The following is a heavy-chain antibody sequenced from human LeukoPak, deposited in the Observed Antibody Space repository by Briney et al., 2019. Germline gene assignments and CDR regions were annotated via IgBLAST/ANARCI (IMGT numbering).Heavy chain of an antibody. Sequence: GGSLRLSRAASGFTFSSYWVSWVRQAPGKGLEWVANIKQEGSQKYYVDSVKGRFTISRDNAKNSLYLQMNSLRAEDTAVYYCARDQAGVGYYFDYWGQGTLVTVSS. D-gene: IGHD3-3*01. CDR2: IKQEGSQK. CDR3: ARDQAGVGYYFDY. CDR1: GFTFSSYW. V-gene: IGHV3-7*01. J-gene: IGHJ4*02.